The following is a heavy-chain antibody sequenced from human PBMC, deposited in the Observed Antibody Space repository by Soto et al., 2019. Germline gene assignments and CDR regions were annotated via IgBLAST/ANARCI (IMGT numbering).Heavy chain of an antibody. CDR3: ARQRILTGRWYDAFDS. CDR2: IYYSGST. J-gene: IGHJ3*02. V-gene: IGHV4-39*01. Sequence: SETLSLTCTVSGGSISSSSYYWGWIRQPPGKGLEWIGSIYYSGSTYYNPSLKSRVTISVDTSKNQFSLKLSSVTAADTAVYYCARQRILTGRWYDAFDSWGQGTMVTVSS. CDR1: GGSISSSSYY. D-gene: IGHD6-13*01.